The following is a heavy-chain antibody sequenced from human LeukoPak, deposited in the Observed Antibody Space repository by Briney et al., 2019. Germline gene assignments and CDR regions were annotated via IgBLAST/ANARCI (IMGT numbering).Heavy chain of an antibody. CDR1: GYTFTGYY. D-gene: IGHD3-22*01. CDR2: INPNSGGT. J-gene: IGHJ6*03. CDR3: ASQPDDSSAFYYYYYYMDV. V-gene: IGHV1-2*02. Sequence: GASVKVSCKASGYTFTGYYMHWVRQAPGQGLEWMGWINPNSGGTNYAQKFRGRVTMTRDTSISTAYMELSRLRSDDTAVYYCASQPDDSSAFYYYYYYMDVWGKGTTVTVSS.